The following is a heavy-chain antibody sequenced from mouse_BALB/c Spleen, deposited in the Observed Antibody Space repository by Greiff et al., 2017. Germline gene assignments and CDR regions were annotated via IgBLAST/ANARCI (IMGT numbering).Heavy chain of an antibody. CDR1: GFTFSSFG. CDR2: ISSGSSTI. J-gene: IGHJ3*01. CDR3: AREDVFAY. V-gene: IGHV5-17*02. Sequence: EVKLVESGGGLVQPGGSRKLSCAASGFTFSSFGMHWVRQAPEKGLEWVAYISSGSSTIYYADTVKGRFTISRDNPKNTLFLQMTSLRSEDTAMYYCAREDVFAYWGQGTLVTVSA.